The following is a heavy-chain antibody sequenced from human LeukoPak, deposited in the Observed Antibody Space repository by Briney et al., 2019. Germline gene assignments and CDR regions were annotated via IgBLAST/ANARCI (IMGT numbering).Heavy chain of an antibody. J-gene: IGHJ4*02. CDR3: ARGGPYSSSWYWDYFDY. V-gene: IGHV3-7*01. Sequence: GGSLRLSCAASGFTFSSYWMSWVRQAPGKGLEWVANIKQDGSEKYYVDSVKGRLTISRDNAKNSLYLQMNSLRAEDTAVYYCARGGPYSSSWYWDYFDYWGQGTLVTVSS. CDR1: GFTFSSYW. D-gene: IGHD6-13*01. CDR2: IKQDGSEK.